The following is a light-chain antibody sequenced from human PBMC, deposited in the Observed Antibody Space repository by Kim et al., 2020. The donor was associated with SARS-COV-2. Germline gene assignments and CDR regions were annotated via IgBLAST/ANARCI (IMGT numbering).Light chain of an antibody. J-gene: IGKJ1*01. CDR3: QERSDWT. Sequence: EIVLTQSPVTLSLSPGERATLSCRASQSVGNYLAWYQQKPGQAPRLLISDISNRATGIPARFSGSGSGTDFTLTISSLEPEDFAVYYCQERSDWTFGQGTKVDIK. V-gene: IGKV3-11*01. CDR1: QSVGNY. CDR2: DIS.